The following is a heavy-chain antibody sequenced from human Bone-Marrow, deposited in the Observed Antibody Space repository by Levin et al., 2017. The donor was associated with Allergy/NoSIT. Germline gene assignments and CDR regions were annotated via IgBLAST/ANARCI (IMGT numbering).Heavy chain of an antibody. Sequence: GSLRLSCTVSGGSISSYYWSWIRQPPGKGLEWIGYIYYSGSTNYNPSLKSRVTISVDTSKNQFSLKLSSVTAADTAVYYCARHERLIVVVPAAVLYYYYYGMDVWGQGTTVTVSS. D-gene: IGHD2-2*01. CDR1: GGSISSYY. CDR2: IYYSGST. CDR3: ARHERLIVVVPAAVLYYYYYGMDV. J-gene: IGHJ6*02. V-gene: IGHV4-59*08.